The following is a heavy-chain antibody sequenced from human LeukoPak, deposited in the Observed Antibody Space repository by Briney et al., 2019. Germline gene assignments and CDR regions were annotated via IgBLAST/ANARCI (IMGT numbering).Heavy chain of an antibody. J-gene: IGHJ3*02. CDR1: GGSISSYY. V-gene: IGHV4-4*07. Sequence: SETLSLTCTVSGGSISSYYWSWIRQPAGKGLEWIGRIYTSGSTNYNPSLKSRVTMSVDTSKNQFSLKLSSVTAADTAVYYCARGGSNWNDFDAFDIWGQGTMVTVSS. CDR2: IYTSGST. D-gene: IGHD1-20*01. CDR3: ARGGSNWNDFDAFDI.